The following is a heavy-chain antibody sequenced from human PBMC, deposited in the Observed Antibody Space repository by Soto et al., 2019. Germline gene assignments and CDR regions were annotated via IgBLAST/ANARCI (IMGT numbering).Heavy chain of an antibody. Sequence: ASVKVSCKASGYTFTGYYMHWVRQAPGQGLEWMGWINPNSGGTNYAQKFQGWVTMTRDTSISTAYMELSRLRSDDTAVYYCAREDRYYSSSSFNAFDIWGQGTMVTVSS. J-gene: IGHJ3*02. CDR3: AREDRYYSSSSFNAFDI. V-gene: IGHV1-2*04. CDR2: INPNSGGT. D-gene: IGHD6-6*01. CDR1: GYTFTGYY.